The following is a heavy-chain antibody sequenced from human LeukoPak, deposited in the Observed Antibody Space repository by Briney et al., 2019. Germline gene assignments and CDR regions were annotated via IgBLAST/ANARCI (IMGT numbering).Heavy chain of an antibody. CDR3: ARRSHSGYSYGYYYYYMDV. V-gene: IGHV4-61*02. CDR2: IYTSGST. J-gene: IGHJ6*03. Sequence: SQTLSLTCTVSGGSISSGSYSWSWIRQPAGKGLEWIGRIYTSGSTNYNPSLKSRVTISVDTSKNQFSLKLSSVTAADTAVYYCARRSHSGYSYGYYYYYMDVWGKGTTVTVSS. CDR1: GGSISSGSYS. D-gene: IGHD5-18*01.